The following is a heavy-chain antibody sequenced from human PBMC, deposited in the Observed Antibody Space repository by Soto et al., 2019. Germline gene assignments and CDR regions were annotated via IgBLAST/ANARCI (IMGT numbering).Heavy chain of an antibody. Sequence: SSETLSLTCAVSGGSISSGGYSWSWIRQPPGKGLEWIGYIYHSGSTYYNPSLKSRVTISVDRSKNQFSLKLSSVTAADTAVYYCARVRSSSSELDYWGQGTLVTVSS. V-gene: IGHV4-30-2*01. CDR1: GGSISSGGYS. D-gene: IGHD6-6*01. J-gene: IGHJ4*02. CDR3: ARVRSSSSELDY. CDR2: IYHSGST.